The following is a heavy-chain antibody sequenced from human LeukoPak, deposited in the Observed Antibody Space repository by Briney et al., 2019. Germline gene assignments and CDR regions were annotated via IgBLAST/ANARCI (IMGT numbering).Heavy chain of an antibody. CDR1: GFTFSNFD. V-gene: IGHV3-13*01. CDR3: SRGGAPAGYAYDI. D-gene: IGHD6-13*01. J-gene: IGHJ3*02. CDR2: IGTAGDT. Sequence: GSLRLSCATSGFTFSNFDLHWVRQATGEGLEWVSAIGTAGDTYYPDSVKGRFTISRDNAKNSFYLQMDNLRPGDTAVYYCSRGGAPAGYAYDIWGHGTVVTVSS.